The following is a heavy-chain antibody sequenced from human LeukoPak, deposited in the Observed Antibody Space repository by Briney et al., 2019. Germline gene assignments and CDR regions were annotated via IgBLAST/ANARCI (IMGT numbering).Heavy chain of an antibody. CDR2: IIPIFGTA. V-gene: IGHV1-69*05. CDR1: GGTFTSYA. D-gene: IGHD3-22*01. CDR3: ARAPYYYDSSGYSQGGYYYYYMDV. Sequence: SVKVSCKASGGTFTSYAISWVRQAPGQGLEWMGGIIPIFGTANYAQKSQGRVTITTDESTSTAYMELSSLRSEDTAVYYCARAPYYYDSSGYSQGGYYYYYMDVWGKGTTVTVSS. J-gene: IGHJ6*03.